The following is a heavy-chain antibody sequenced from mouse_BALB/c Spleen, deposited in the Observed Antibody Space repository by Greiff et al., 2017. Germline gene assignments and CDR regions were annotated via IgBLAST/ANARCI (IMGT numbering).Heavy chain of an antibody. Sequence: VQRVESGPGLVQPSQSLSITCTVSGFSLTSYGVHWVRQSPGKGLEWLGVIWSGGSTDYNAAFISRLSISKDNSKSQVFFKMNSLQANDTAIYYCARGWLRRTFDYWGQGTTLTVSS. V-gene: IGHV2-2*02. CDR1: GFSLTSYG. D-gene: IGHD2-2*01. CDR2: IWSGGST. J-gene: IGHJ2*01. CDR3: ARGWLRRTFDY.